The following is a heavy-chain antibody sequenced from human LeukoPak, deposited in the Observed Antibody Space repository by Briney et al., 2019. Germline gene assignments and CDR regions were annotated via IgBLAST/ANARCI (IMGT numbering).Heavy chain of an antibody. CDR2: ISTTGSYT. V-gene: IGHV3-11*06. Sequence: GGSLRLSCAASGFTFSDYYMNWIRQAPGKGLEWVSYISTTGSYTNYADSVKGRFTISKDNAKNSLYLQMNSLRAEDTAVYYCARDSSAGDESDFDYWGQGTLVTVSS. J-gene: IGHJ4*02. CDR1: GFTFSDYY. D-gene: IGHD2-21*02. CDR3: ARDSSAGDESDFDY.